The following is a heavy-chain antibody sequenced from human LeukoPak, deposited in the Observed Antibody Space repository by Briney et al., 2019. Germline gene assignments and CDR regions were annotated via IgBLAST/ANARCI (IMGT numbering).Heavy chain of an antibody. J-gene: IGHJ4*02. CDR2: INQDGSEK. D-gene: IGHD6-6*01. V-gene: IGHV3-7*01. CDR1: GFTFSSYW. Sequence: GGSPRLSCAASGFTFSSYWMSWVRQAPGQRLEWVANINQDGSEKYYVDSVKGRFIISRDNARNSLFLQMNILTAEDTAIYYCVREGAYSTSSPAGYWGQGTLVSVSS. CDR3: VREGAYSTSSPAGY.